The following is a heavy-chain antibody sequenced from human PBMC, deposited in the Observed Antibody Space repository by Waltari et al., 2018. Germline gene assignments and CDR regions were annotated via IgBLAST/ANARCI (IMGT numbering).Heavy chain of an antibody. Sequence: VQLVESGGGLVKPGGSLRLSCAASGFTFSSYSMNWVRQATGQGLEWMGWMNPNSGNTGYAQKFQGRVTMTRNTSISTAYMELSSLRSEDTAVYYCATLDLRQTTPDYWGQGTLVTVSS. CDR1: GFTFSSYS. J-gene: IGHJ4*02. V-gene: IGHV1-8*02. D-gene: IGHD2-15*01. CDR3: ATLDLRQTTPDY. CDR2: MNPNSGNT.